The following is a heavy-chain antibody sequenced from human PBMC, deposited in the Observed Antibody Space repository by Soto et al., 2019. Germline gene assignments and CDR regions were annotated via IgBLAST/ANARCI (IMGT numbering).Heavy chain of an antibody. D-gene: IGHD2-21*02. CDR1: GNTFTNYY. Sequence: QVQLMQSGAEVKKPGASVKVSCKASGNTFTNYYIHWVRQAPGQGLEWMGTINPSGGHTTYAQKFLGRVTMTRDTPTSTLYMQLTSLRSEDTAVYYCSRGGHVVVVTAAFDYWGQGTLVTFSP. J-gene: IGHJ4*02. V-gene: IGHV1-46*01. CDR3: SRGGHVVVVTAAFDY. CDR2: INPSGGHT.